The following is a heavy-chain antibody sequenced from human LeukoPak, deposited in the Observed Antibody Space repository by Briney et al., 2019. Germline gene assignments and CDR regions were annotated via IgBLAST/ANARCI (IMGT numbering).Heavy chain of an antibody. CDR3: ARDTLRGDTASNDY. Sequence: SVKVSCKASGGTFSSYAISWVRQAPGQGLEWVGRIIPILGIANYAQKFQGRVTITADKSTSTAYMELSSLRSEDTAVYYRARDTLRGDTASNDYWGQGTLVTVSS. CDR1: GGTFSSYA. V-gene: IGHV1-69*04. CDR2: IIPILGIA. J-gene: IGHJ4*02. D-gene: IGHD5-18*01.